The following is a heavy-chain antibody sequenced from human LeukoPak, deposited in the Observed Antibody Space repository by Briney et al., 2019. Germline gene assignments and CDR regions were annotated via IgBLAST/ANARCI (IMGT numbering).Heavy chain of an antibody. Sequence: PSETLSLTCTVSGGSISSSSYYWGWIRQPPGKGLEWIGRIYYSGSTYYDPSLKSRVTISVDTSKNQFSLKLSSVTAADTAVYYRARSLGDSSSSGWGQGTLVTVSS. CDR1: GGSISSSSYY. CDR2: IYYSGST. J-gene: IGHJ4*02. CDR3: ARSLGDSSSSG. D-gene: IGHD6-6*01. V-gene: IGHV4-39*01.